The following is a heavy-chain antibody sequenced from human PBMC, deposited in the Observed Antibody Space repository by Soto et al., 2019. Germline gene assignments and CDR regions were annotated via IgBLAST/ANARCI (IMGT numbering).Heavy chain of an antibody. CDR3: TRVEGWFDSNFDY. CDR2: IYFSGTT. CDR1: GGSISSYY. Sequence: QVQLQESGPGLVKPSETLSLTCTVSGGSISSYYWSWIRQPPGKGLEWLGYIYFSGTTNYNPSLKSRVTISVDTSKNQFSLKLSSVTAADTAVYYCTRVEGWFDSNFDYWGQGTLVTVSS. V-gene: IGHV4-59*01. D-gene: IGHD3-10*01. J-gene: IGHJ4*02.